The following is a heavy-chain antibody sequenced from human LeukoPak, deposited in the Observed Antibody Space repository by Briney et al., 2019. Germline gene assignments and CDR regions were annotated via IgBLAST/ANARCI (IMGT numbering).Heavy chain of an antibody. J-gene: IGHJ4*02. D-gene: IGHD5-18*01. Sequence: PGGSLRLSCAASGFTFSSYGMHWVRQAPGKGLEWVAVISYDGSNKYYADSVKGRFTISRDNSKNTLYLQMNSLRAEDTAVYYCAAIYSHGHDYWGQGTLVTVSS. CDR1: GFTFSSYG. CDR3: AAIYSHGHDY. V-gene: IGHV3-30*03. CDR2: ISYDGSNK.